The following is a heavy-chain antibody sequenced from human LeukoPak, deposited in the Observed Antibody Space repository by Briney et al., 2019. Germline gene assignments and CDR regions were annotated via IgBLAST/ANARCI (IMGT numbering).Heavy chain of an antibody. CDR2: ISSSSSYT. V-gene: IGHV3-11*06. Sequence: GGSLRLSCAASGFTFSDYYMSWIRQAPGKGLEWVSYISSSSSYTNYADSVKGRFTISRDNAKNSLYLQMNSLRVEDTAVYYCARDLCYYGSGSYCNGYNWFDPWGQGTLVTVSS. CDR3: ARDLCYYGSGSYCNGYNWFDP. CDR1: GFTFSDYY. J-gene: IGHJ5*02. D-gene: IGHD3-10*01.